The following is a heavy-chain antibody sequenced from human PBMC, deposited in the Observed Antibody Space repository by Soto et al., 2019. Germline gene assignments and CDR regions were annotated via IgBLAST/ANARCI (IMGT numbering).Heavy chain of an antibody. CDR2: ISYSGST. CDR3: ARDEGIATGGNWIDP. D-gene: IGHD6-13*01. Sequence: QVQLQESGPGLVKPSQTLSLTCTVSGGSISSGGYYWSWIRQHPGKGLEWIGYISYSGSTYYNPSLRSRFTISVDTSKNQFSLKLRSVTAADTAVYYCARDEGIATGGNWIDPWGQGTLVTVSS. CDR1: GGSISSGGYY. J-gene: IGHJ5*02. V-gene: IGHV4-31*03.